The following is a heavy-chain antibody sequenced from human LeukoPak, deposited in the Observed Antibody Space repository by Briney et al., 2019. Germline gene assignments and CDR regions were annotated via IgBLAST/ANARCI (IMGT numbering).Heavy chain of an antibody. CDR1: GYTFTAHY. V-gene: IGHV1-2*02. Sequence: ASVKVSCKASGYTFTAHYLHWVRQAPGQGLEWMGWIDPNSGVTNSAQKFRGRVTVTRDTSITTAYMELSWLSSDDTAVYYCARSTSIGARVTAPYDSWGQGSLVTVSS. CDR3: ARSTSIGARVTAPYDS. J-gene: IGHJ4*02. CDR2: IDPNSGVT. D-gene: IGHD6-6*01.